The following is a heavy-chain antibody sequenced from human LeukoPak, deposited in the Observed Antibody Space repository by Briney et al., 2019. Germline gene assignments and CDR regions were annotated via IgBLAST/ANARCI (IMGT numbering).Heavy chain of an antibody. CDR2: ISAYNGNT. J-gene: IGHJ5*02. CDR1: GYTFSSYD. V-gene: IGHV1-18*01. CDR3: ARDSSKGNSSGSRRGNWFDP. Sequence: ASVKVSCKASGYTFSSYDISWVRQAPGQGLEWMGWISAYNGNTNYAQKLQGRVTMTTDTSTSTAYMELSSLRSEDTAVYYCARDSSKGNSSGSRRGNWFDPWGQGTLVTVSS. D-gene: IGHD3-22*01.